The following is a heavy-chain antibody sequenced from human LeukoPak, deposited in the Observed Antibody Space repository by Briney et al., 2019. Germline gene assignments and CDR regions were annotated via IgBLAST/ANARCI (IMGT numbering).Heavy chain of an antibody. V-gene: IGHV3-7*01. D-gene: IGHD6-6*01. CDR1: GFTFSSYW. CDR3: ARVWGSGSSSFRNFDY. J-gene: IGHJ4*02. CDR2: IKQDGSEK. Sequence: GGTLKLSCAASGFTFSSYWMSWVRQAPGKGLEWVANIKQDGSEKYYVDSVKGRFTISRDNAKNSLFLQMNNLRAEDTAVYYCARVWGSGSSSFRNFDYWGQGTLVTVSS.